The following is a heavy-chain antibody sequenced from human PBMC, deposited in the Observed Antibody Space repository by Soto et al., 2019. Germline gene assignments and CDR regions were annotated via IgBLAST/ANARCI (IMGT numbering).Heavy chain of an antibody. V-gene: IGHV1-18*01. Sequence: QVHLVPSGAEVNKPGASVKVSCKASGYTFTNYDINWVRQAPGQGLEWMGWISNYTGNTNYAQKLQDRVTMTTDTTTITDYVERRSLRTDGTAVKYCAGGYYYGARRRSPGCMDVWGQVTSVAVSS. CDR3: AGGYYYGARRRSPGCMDV. D-gene: IGHD3-10*01. J-gene: IGHJ6*02. CDR1: GYTFTNYD. CDR2: ISNYTGNT.